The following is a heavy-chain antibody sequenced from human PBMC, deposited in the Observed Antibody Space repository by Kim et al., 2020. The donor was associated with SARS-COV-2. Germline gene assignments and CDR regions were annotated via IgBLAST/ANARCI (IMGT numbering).Heavy chain of an antibody. V-gene: IGHV3-43*02. CDR1: GFTVADSV. CDR2: VCGDGGTT. CDR3: SKSSGLLPRY. D-gene: IGHD2-15*01. J-gene: IGHJ1*01. Sequence: GGSLRLSCAASGFTVADSVMHWVRQAPGKGLEWVALVCGDGGTTYYADSVKGRFTITKDHSKNLLYLQMNSLRTDDTAFYYCSKSSGLLPRYWGQGTLVTVPS.